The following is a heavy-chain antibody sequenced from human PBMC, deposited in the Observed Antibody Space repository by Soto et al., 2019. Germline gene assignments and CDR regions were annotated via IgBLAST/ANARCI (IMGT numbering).Heavy chain of an antibody. V-gene: IGHV1-69*01. CDR2: IIPILGTA. CDR3: ATDHLGRGGAPYGFEY. Sequence: QVQLVQSGAEVKKTGSSMKVSCKAAGGIFSSFGISWVRQAPGQGPEWMGGIIPILGTANYAQKFQGRITITAAESTSTSYMELSSLRSEDTAVYFCATDHLGRGGAPYGFEYWGQGTPVIVSS. CDR1: GGIFSSFG. D-gene: IGHD2-21*01. J-gene: IGHJ4*02.